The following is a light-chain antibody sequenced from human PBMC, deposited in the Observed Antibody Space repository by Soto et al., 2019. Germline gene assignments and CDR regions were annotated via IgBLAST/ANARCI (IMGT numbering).Light chain of an antibody. CDR1: QSVGYW. J-gene: IGKJ1*01. CDR2: KAS. V-gene: IGKV1-5*03. Sequence: DIQMTQSPSTLSASVGDRVTITCRASQSVGYWLAWYQQKPGRAPNLLIYKASTLESGVPSRFSGTGSGTEFTLTISSLQPDEFATYYCQQYNAFPWTFGQGTKVEIK. CDR3: QQYNAFPWT.